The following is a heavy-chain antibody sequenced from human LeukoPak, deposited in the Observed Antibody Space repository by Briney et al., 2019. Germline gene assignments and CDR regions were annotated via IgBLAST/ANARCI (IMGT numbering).Heavy chain of an antibody. V-gene: IGHV1-18*01. CDR2: ISAYNGNT. D-gene: IGHD6-13*01. CDR1: GYTFTSYG. CDR3: ARRIIAAAGYSKFLFDP. Sequence: GASVKVSCKASGYTFTSYGISWVRQAPGQGLEWMGWISAYNGNTNYAQKLQGRVTMTTDTSTSTAYMELRSLRSDDTAVYYCARRIIAAAGYSKFLFDPWGQGTLVTVSS. J-gene: IGHJ5*02.